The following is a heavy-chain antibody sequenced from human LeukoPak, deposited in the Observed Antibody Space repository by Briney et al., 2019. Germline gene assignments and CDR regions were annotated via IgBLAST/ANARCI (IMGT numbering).Heavy chain of an antibody. J-gene: IGHJ4*02. CDR3: AKDRRSGYDWGHDY. Sequence: PGGSLRLSCAASGFAFSSYAMSWVRQAPGKGLEWVSTISGSAISTYYADSVKGRFTISRDNSQNTLYLQMNSLRAEDTAVYYCAKDRRSGYDWGHDYWGQGTLVTVSS. CDR1: GFAFSSYA. V-gene: IGHV3-23*01. CDR2: ISGSAIST. D-gene: IGHD5-12*01.